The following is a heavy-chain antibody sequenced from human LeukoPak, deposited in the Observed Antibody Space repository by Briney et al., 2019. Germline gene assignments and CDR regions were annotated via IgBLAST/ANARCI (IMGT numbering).Heavy chain of an antibody. J-gene: IGHJ4*02. CDR3: TTDRYYDSSGYYYPFDY. Sequence: GSLRLSCAASGFTFSNAWMSRVRQAPGKGLEWVGRIKSKTDGGTTDYAAPVKGRFTISRDDSKNTLYLQMNSLKTEDTAVYYCTTDRYYDSSGYYYPFDYWGQGTLVTVSS. CDR2: IKSKTDGGTT. CDR1: GFTFSNAW. V-gene: IGHV3-15*01. D-gene: IGHD3-22*01.